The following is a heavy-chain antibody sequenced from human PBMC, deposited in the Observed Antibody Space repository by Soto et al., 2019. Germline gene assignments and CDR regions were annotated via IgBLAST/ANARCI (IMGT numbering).Heavy chain of an antibody. CDR1: GFSFSRFE. V-gene: IGHV3-48*03. CDR3: AKDLGSYLSPAFDY. D-gene: IGHD1-26*01. CDR2: ISSSGDIM. J-gene: IGHJ4*02. Sequence: GGSLRLSCAASGFSFSRFEMNWVRQAPGKGLEWVSYISSSGDIMYYADSVKGRFAISRDNAKNSLFLQMNSLRPEDTAVYYCAKDLGSYLSPAFDYWGLGTLVTVS.